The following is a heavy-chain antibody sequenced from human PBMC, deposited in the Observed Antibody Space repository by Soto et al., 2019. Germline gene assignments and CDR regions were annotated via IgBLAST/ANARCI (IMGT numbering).Heavy chain of an antibody. D-gene: IGHD3-16*01. J-gene: IGHJ4*02. CDR2: IYSGGST. CDR1: GFTVSTKY. CDR3: ARDPWAADY. Sequence: EVQLVESGGGLVQPGGSLRLSCAASGFTVSTKYMSWVRQAPGKGLEWVSVIYSGGSTFYADSVRGRFTISRDNSKNTVNLQMSSLRAVDAAVYYCARDPWAADYWGQGTLVTVSS. V-gene: IGHV3-66*01.